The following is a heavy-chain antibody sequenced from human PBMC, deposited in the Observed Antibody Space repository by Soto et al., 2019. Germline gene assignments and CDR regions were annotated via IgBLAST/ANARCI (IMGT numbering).Heavy chain of an antibody. J-gene: IGHJ5*02. CDR1: GGSISSYY. CDR3: ARHARYYDILTGYSTLSWFDP. Sequence: SETLSLTCTVSGGSISSYYWSWIRQPPGKGLEWIGYIYYSGRTNYNPSHKSQVNISEDTSKNQISLKLSSVTAADTAVYYCARHARYYDILTGYSTLSWFDPWGQGTLVT. V-gene: IGHV4-59*08. CDR2: IYYSGRT. D-gene: IGHD3-9*01.